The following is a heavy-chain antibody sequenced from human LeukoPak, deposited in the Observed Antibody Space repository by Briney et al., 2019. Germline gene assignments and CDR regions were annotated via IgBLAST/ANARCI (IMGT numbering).Heavy chain of an antibody. CDR2: ITNSGGST. V-gene: IGHV3-23*01. D-gene: IGHD3-22*01. CDR3: ATGVSRGQYYYDSSGS. CDR1: GFTFSSYA. Sequence: GGSLRLSCAASGFTFSSYAMSWARQAPGKGLGWVSAITNSGGSTYYADSVKGRFTISRDNSKNTLYLQMNSLRAEDTAVYYCATGVSRGQYYYDSSGSGGQGTLVTVSS. J-gene: IGHJ4*02.